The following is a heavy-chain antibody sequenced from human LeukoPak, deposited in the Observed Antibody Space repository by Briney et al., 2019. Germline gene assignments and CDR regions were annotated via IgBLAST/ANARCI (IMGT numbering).Heavy chain of an antibody. J-gene: IGHJ5*02. Sequence: GGSLRLSCAASGFTFSTYGMSWVRQAPGKGLEWVSVIYSGGSTYYADSVKGRFTISRDNSKNTLYLQMNSLRAEDTAVYYCARDIAAAGPGWFDPWGQGTLVTVSS. V-gene: IGHV3-53*01. CDR1: GFTFSTYG. CDR2: IYSGGST. CDR3: ARDIAAAGPGWFDP. D-gene: IGHD6-13*01.